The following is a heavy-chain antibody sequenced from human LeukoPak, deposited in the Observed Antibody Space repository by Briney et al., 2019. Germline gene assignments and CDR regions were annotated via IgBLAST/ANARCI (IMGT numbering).Heavy chain of an antibody. D-gene: IGHD3-3*01. CDR2: IYYSGST. Sequence: PSETLSLTCTVSGGSISSYYWSWIRQPPGKGLEWIGYIYYSGSTNYNPSLKSRVTISVDTSKNQFSLKLSSVTAADTAVYYCARVGDFWSGYAFDIWGQGTMVTVSS. J-gene: IGHJ3*02. CDR3: ARVGDFWSGYAFDI. CDR1: GGSISSYY. V-gene: IGHV4-59*01.